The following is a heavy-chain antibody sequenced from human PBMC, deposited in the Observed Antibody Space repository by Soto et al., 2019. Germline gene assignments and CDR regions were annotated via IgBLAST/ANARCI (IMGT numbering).Heavy chain of an antibody. Sequence: GGSLRLSCAASGFTFSMYWMHWVRQVPGKGPEWVSRINDDGISTNYADSVKGRFTISRDNAKNTLYLQMNALRVEDTAVYYCTRGPRSTSTGTGAFWGQGTLVTV. CDR1: GFTFSMYW. V-gene: IGHV3-74*01. J-gene: IGHJ4*02. CDR2: INDDGIST. CDR3: TRGPRSTSTGTGAF. D-gene: IGHD1-1*01.